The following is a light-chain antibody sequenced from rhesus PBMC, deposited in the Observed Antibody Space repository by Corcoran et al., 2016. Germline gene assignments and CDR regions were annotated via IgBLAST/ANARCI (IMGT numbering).Light chain of an antibody. CDR2: EFS. Sequence: DIVMTQTPLSLPVTPGEPASITCSSSQSLLHSGGKTYLYWYLQKPGPSPQLLISEFSNRASGVPDRISGSGSGTDFTLKISRVEAGDFGVYYCMQGKQLPYSFGQGTKVEIK. CDR3: MQGKQLPYS. V-gene: IGKV2-82*01. CDR1: QSLLHSGGKTY. J-gene: IGKJ2*01.